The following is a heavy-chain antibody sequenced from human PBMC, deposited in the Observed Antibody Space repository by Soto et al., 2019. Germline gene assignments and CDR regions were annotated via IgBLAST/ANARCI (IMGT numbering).Heavy chain of an antibody. CDR2: ISYDGNNK. V-gene: IGHV3-30*03. D-gene: IGHD3-22*01. Sequence: PGGSLRLSCAASGFTFSSYDIHWVRQAPGKGLEWVALISYDGNNKYYADSVKGRFTISRHNSKNTLYLQMNSLRAEDTAVYYCARLRYDYDSSGYKYYYGMDVWGQGTTVTVSS. CDR1: GFTFSSYD. CDR3: ARLRYDYDSSGYKYYYGMDV. J-gene: IGHJ6*02.